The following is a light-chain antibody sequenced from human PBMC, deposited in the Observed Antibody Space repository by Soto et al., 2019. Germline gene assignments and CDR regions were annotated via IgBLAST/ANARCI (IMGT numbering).Light chain of an antibody. CDR2: DVS. V-gene: IGLV2-11*01. CDR1: SSDVGGYNY. CDR3: CSYAGSDTPYV. Sequence: QSALTQPRSVSGSPGQSVTISCTGTSSDVGGYNYVSWYQQHPGKAPKLMIYDVSKRPSGVPDRFSGSKSGNTASLNISGLQAADDGEYYCCSYAGSDTPYVFGSGTKLTVL. J-gene: IGLJ1*01.